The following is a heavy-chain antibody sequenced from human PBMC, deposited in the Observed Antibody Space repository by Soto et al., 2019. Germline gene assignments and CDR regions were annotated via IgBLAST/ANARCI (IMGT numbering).Heavy chain of an antibody. CDR2: IYKGGSI. J-gene: IGHJ5*02. Sequence: PSETLSLTCRVSGGSISNDYWTWIRQPPGKGLEWIGYIYKGGSINYNPSLKSRVTISVDTSNNQFSLKLSSVTAADTAVYYCARAHYDRSGYAVDPWAEGTLVTVS. V-gene: IGHV4-4*09. CDR1: GGSISNDY. D-gene: IGHD3-22*01. CDR3: ARAHYDRSGYAVDP.